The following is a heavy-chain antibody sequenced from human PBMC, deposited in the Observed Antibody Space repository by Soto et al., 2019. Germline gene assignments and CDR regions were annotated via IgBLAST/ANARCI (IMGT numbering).Heavy chain of an antibody. D-gene: IGHD3-9*01. CDR3: ASKSPQYYDILTGYSYYYYGMDV. CDR1: GYTFTSYG. CDR2: ISAYNGNT. J-gene: IGHJ6*02. Sequence: ASVKVSCKASGYTFTSYGIGWVRQAPGQGLEWMGWISAYNGNTNYAQKLQGRVTMTTDTSTSTAYMELRSLRSDDTAVYYCASKSPQYYDILTGYSYYYYGMDVWGQGTTVTVSS. V-gene: IGHV1-18*01.